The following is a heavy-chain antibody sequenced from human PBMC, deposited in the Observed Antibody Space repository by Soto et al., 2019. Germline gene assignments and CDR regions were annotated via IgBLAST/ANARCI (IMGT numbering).Heavy chain of an antibody. D-gene: IGHD1-26*01. V-gene: IGHV1-3*01. J-gene: IGHJ4*02. CDR3: ARDFTGSYLGLDY. Sequence: QVQLVQSGAEVKKPGASVKVSCKASGYTFTSYAMHWVRQAPGQRLEWMGWINAGNGNTKYSQKFQGRVTITRDTSASRAYKGLSSLRSEDTAVYYCARDFTGSYLGLDYWGQGTLVTVSS. CDR2: INAGNGNT. CDR1: GYTFTSYA.